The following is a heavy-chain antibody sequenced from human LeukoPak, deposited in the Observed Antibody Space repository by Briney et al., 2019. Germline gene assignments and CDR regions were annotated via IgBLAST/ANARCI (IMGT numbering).Heavy chain of an antibody. V-gene: IGHV3-23*01. CDR2: ISGSGGST. Sequence: GGSLRLSCAASGFTFSSYAMNWVRQAPGKGLEWVSAISGSGGSTSYADSVKGRFIISRDNSKNTLYLQMNSLRAEDTAVYYCAKAYCGGDCYSFDYWGQGTLVTVSS. CDR3: AKAYCGGDCYSFDY. D-gene: IGHD2-21*02. J-gene: IGHJ4*02. CDR1: GFTFSSYA.